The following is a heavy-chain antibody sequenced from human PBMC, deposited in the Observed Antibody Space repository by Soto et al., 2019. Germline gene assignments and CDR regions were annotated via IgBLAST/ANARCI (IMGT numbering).Heavy chain of an antibody. Sequence: QVQLVQSVTELRKPGASVKLSCKASGYIFTKYYIAWVRQAPGHGLEWMGMINGYTGKANYGQDFRGRVNMTTDTSTNTAYMDLRSLTSDDTGVYYCVRWDGFFGAGGVDWGQGTLVTVSS. D-gene: IGHD3-16*01. J-gene: IGHJ4*02. CDR3: VRWDGFFGAGGVD. V-gene: IGHV1-18*01. CDR2: INGYTGKA. CDR1: GYIFTKYY.